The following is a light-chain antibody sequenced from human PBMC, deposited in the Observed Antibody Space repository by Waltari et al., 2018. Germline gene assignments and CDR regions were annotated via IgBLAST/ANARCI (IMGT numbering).Light chain of an antibody. CDR3: RQYGGTPPYT. CDR1: QSIMARF. Sequence: EIVLTQSPATLSLSPGERATLSCRASQSIMARFLSWYQHRPGQPPRLLMYDTATMATSIADRSRGGGSAADFTLTITRLEPDDIAVYYCRQYGGTPPYTFGQGTKVEIK. V-gene: IGKV3-20*01. J-gene: IGKJ2*01. CDR2: DTA.